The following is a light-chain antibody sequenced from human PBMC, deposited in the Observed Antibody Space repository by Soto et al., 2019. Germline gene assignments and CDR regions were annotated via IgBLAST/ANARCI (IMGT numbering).Light chain of an antibody. CDR3: SSYTTTDIYV. J-gene: IGLJ1*01. Sequence: QSVLTQPASVSGSPGQSIAISCTGTSSDVGAYNLVSWYQQYPGKVPKLLIYDVSNRPSGVADRYSGSKSGNTASLTISGLQSEDEAYYYCSSYTTTDIYVFGPGTKLTVL. CDR2: DVS. V-gene: IGLV2-14*01. CDR1: SSDVGAYNL.